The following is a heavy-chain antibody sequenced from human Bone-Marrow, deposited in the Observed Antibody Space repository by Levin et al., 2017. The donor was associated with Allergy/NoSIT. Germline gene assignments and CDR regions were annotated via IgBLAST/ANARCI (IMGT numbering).Heavy chain of an antibody. J-gene: IGHJ4*02. CDR2: IGTAADS. V-gene: IGHV3-13*04. CDR1: GFTFSSYD. D-gene: IGHD2-2*01. CDR3: ARVALPRYCTSTSCSDSGYYFDY. Sequence: GESLKISCAASGFTFSSYDMRWVRQATGRGLEWVSAIGTAADSYYSGSVKGRFTVSRDNAKNSFYLQMNSLRAGDTAVYYCARVALPRYCTSTSCSDSGYYFDYWGQGTLVTVSS.